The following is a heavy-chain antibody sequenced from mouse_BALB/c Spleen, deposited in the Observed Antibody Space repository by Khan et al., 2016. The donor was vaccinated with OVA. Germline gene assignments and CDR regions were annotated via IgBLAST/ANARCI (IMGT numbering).Heavy chain of an antibody. V-gene: IGHV5-17*02. CDR1: GFTFSGFG. CDR2: ISGGSSTF. CDR3: ARTARATWTMDY. D-gene: IGHD3-1*01. Sequence: EVELVESGGGLVQPGGSRKLSCAASGFTFSGFGMHWVRQAPEKGLEWVAYISGGSSTFYYADTVKGRFTISRDNPKNTLFLQMTSLRSEDTAMYYCARTARATWTMDYWGQGTSVTVSS. J-gene: IGHJ4*01.